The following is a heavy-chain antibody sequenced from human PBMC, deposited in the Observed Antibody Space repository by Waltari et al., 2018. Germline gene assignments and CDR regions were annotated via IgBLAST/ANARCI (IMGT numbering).Heavy chain of an antibody. CDR3: AGASVVLDAFDI. V-gene: IGHV4-59*08. Sequence: QVQLQESGPGLVKPSETLSLTCPVSGGSISSYYWSWIRQPPGKGLEWIGYIYYSGSTNYNPSLKSRVTISVDTSKNQFSLKLSSVTAADTAVYYCAGASVVLDAFDIWGQGTMVTVSS. J-gene: IGHJ3*02. CDR1: GGSISSYY. D-gene: IGHD2-15*01. CDR2: IYYSGST.